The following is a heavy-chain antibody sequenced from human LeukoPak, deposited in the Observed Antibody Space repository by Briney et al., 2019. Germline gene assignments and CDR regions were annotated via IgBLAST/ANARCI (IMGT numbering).Heavy chain of an antibody. D-gene: IGHD2/OR15-2a*01. V-gene: IGHV3-7*01. CDR2: INQDGSEK. J-gene: IGHJ5*02. CDR1: GFTFTNHW. CDR3: AKGTTA. Sequence: GGSLRLSRAASGFTFTNHWMSWGRQAPGKGLEWVANINQDGSEKFYVDSVKGRFTISRDNAKNSLYLQMNSLRAEDTAVYYCAKGTTAWGQGTLVTVSS.